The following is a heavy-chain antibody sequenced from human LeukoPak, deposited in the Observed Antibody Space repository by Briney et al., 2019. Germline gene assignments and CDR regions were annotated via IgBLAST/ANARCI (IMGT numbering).Heavy chain of an antibody. D-gene: IGHD2-15*01. CDR1: GGSISSSSYY. V-gene: IGHV4-39*07. CDR3: ARRLVAASVYWFDP. Sequence: SETLSLTCTVSGGSISSSSYYWGWIRQPPEKGLEWIGSIYYSGSTYYNPSLKSRVTISVDTSKNQFSLKLKSVTAADTAVYYCARRLVAASVYWFDPWGQGTLVTVSS. CDR2: IYYSGST. J-gene: IGHJ5*02.